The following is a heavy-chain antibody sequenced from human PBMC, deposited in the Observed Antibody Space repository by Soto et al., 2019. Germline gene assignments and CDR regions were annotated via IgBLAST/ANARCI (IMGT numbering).Heavy chain of an antibody. CDR3: ARGDYYDTSGPFSDACDI. CDR2: VKPDGSEK. Sequence: EVQLVESGGGLVQPGGSLRLSCAAAGFTFSSYWMSWVRQAPGKGLEWVANVKPDGSEKWYVDSVKGRFTISRDNAKNSLYLQMNSLRAEDTAVYYCARGDYYDTSGPFSDACDIWGQGTMVIVSS. J-gene: IGHJ3*02. CDR1: GFTFSSYW. V-gene: IGHV3-7*02. D-gene: IGHD3-22*01.